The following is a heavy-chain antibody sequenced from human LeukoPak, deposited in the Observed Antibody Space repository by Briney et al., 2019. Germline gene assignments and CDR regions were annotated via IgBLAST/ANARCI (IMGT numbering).Heavy chain of an antibody. D-gene: IGHD3-3*01. J-gene: IGHJ4*02. V-gene: IGHV3-23*01. CDR3: AKGGAYYDFWSTFDY. Sequence: GGSLRLSCAASGFTFSSYAMSWVRQAPGKGLEWVSAISGSGGSTYYADSVKGRFTISRDNSKNTLYLQMNSLRAEDTAVYYCAKGGAYYDFWSTFDYWGQGTLVTVSS. CDR1: GFTFSSYA. CDR2: ISGSGGST.